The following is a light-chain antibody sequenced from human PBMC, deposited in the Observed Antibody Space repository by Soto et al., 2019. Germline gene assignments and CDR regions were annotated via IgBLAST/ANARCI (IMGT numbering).Light chain of an antibody. CDR3: QQYNTWPPWT. Sequence: VVMTQSPATVSVSPGETVTLSCRASQSVRSVVAWYQQRPGQAPRLLIFGASSRVADVPARFSGSGSGTDFTLTISSLQSEDFAVYHCQQYNTWPPWTFGQGTKVE. V-gene: IGKV3-15*01. CDR1: QSVRSV. CDR2: GAS. J-gene: IGKJ1*01.